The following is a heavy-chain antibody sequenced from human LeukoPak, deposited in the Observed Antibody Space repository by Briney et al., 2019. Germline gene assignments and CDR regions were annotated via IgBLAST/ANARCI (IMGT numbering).Heavy chain of an antibody. CDR3: VRDAMSSGGAFDI. CDR2: IKQDGSEK. V-gene: IGHV3-7*01. Sequence: GGSLRLSCAVSGFTFSNYWMSWVRQAPGKGLEWVANIKQDGSEKYYVDSVKGRFTIVRDNAKNPLDLQMNSLRAEDTAVYYCVRDAMSSGGAFDIWGQGTMVIVSS. D-gene: IGHD3-10*01. CDR1: GFTFSNYW. J-gene: IGHJ3*02.